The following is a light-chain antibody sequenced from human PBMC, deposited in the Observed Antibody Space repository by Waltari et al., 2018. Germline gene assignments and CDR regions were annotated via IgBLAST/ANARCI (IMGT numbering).Light chain of an antibody. V-gene: IGLV1-44*01. CDR3: AAWDDSLNGVV. CDR1: SSNIGSNA. J-gene: IGLJ2*01. CDR2: SND. Sequence: QSVLTHSPSASGTPGQRVTISCSGSSSNIGSNAVNWYRQLPGTAPKLLIFSNDQRPAGVPDRFSGSKSGTSASLAISGLQSEDEADYYCAAWDDSLNGVVFGGGTKLTVL.